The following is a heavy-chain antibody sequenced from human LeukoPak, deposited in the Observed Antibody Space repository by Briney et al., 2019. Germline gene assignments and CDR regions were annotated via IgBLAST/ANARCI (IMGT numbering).Heavy chain of an antibody. CDR1: GFPFSSNA. V-gene: IGHV3-23*01. J-gene: IGHJ4*02. CDR3: ARYFHD. CDR2: ISDTGGNT. Sequence: GGPLRPSSAASGFPFSSNAINGVRQARGKGLAWVQPISDTGGNTDYADSVRRRFTESRDNSKNTLYLQMNSLRVEDTAVYYCARYFHDWGQGTLVTVSS.